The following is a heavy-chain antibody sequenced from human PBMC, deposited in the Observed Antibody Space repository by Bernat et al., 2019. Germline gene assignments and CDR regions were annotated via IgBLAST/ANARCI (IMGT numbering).Heavy chain of an antibody. V-gene: IGHV4-30-4*01. CDR2: IYYSGST. D-gene: IGHD2/OR15-2a*01. J-gene: IGHJ6*02. Sequence: QVQLQESGPGLVKPSQTLSLTCTVSGGSISSGDYYWSWIRQPPGKGLEWIGYIYYSGSTYYNPSLKSRVTISVDTSKNQCSLKLSSVTAAGTAVYCCARDFLRRGHGMDVWGQGTTVTVSS. CDR1: GGSISSGDYY. CDR3: ARDFLRRGHGMDV.